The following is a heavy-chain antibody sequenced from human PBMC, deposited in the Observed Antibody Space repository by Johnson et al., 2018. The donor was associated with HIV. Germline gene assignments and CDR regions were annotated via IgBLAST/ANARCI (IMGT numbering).Heavy chain of an antibody. CDR3: TTDPGAGSLENAFVI. Sequence: FSKAWMTWVRQAPGKGLVWVGRVTSKYAGGTTAYAAPGQGTFTISRYDSTNTRYLQRNSLRTEDTAVYYCTTDPGAGSLENAFVIWGQGTMVTVSS. J-gene: IGHJ3*02. CDR1: FSKAW. V-gene: IGHV3-15*01. D-gene: IGHD1-1*01. CDR2: VTSKYAGGTT.